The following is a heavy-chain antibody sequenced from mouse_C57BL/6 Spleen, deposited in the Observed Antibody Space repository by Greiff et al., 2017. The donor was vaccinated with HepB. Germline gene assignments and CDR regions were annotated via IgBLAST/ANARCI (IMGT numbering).Heavy chain of an antibody. CDR3: ARLPSYYYGSSPHWYFDV. V-gene: IGHV5-6*01. CDR2: ISSGGSYT. J-gene: IGHJ1*03. D-gene: IGHD1-1*01. Sequence: VQLVESGGDLVKPGGSLKLSCAASGFTFSSYGMSWVRQTPDKRLEWVATISSGGSYTYYPDSVKGRFTISRDNAKNTLYLQMSSLKSEDTAMYYCARLPSYYYGSSPHWYFDVWGTGTTVTVSS. CDR1: GFTFSSYG.